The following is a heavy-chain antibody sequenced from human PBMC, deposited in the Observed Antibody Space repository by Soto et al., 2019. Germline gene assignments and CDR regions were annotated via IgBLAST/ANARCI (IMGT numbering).Heavy chain of an antibody. CDR3: ARDIGGSSWYESDY. J-gene: IGHJ4*02. V-gene: IGHV3-30-3*01. D-gene: IGHD6-13*01. CDR1: GFTFSSYA. Sequence: GGSLRLSCAASGFTFSSYAMHWVRQAPGKGLEWVAVISYDGSNKYYADSVKGRFTISRDNSKNTLYLQMNSLRAEDTAVYYCARDIGGSSWYESDYWGQGTLVTVSS. CDR2: ISYDGSNK.